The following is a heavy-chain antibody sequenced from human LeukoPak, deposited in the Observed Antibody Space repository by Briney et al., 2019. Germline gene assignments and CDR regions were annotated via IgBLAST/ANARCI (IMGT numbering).Heavy chain of an antibody. CDR3: ARRVGKGAFDY. J-gene: IGHJ4*02. Sequence: SETLSLTCAVYGGSFSGYYWSWIRQPPGKGLEWIGEINHSGSINYNPSLKTRVTMSVDTSKKQFSLKLSSVTAADTAVYYCARRVGKGAFDYWGQGTLVTVSS. CDR2: INHSGSI. V-gene: IGHV4-34*01. CDR1: GGSFSGYY. D-gene: IGHD3-10*01.